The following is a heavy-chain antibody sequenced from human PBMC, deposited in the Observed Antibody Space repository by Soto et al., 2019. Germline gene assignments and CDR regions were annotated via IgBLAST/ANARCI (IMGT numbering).Heavy chain of an antibody. J-gene: IGHJ6*02. CDR3: ASDFRTRGWFRQAGNFAMDV. D-gene: IGHD6-19*01. V-gene: IGHV1-2*02. Sequence: QVQLVQSGAEVRKPGASVKVSCKASGYPYTNSYMHWVRQAPGQGLEWMGWIHPNTGGTNYAQKCKGRVTMTRDTAVSTVYMEMNRLTSDDTAIYFCASDFRTRGWFRQAGNFAMDVWGQGTTVTVS. CDR2: IHPNTGGT. CDR1: GYPYTNSY.